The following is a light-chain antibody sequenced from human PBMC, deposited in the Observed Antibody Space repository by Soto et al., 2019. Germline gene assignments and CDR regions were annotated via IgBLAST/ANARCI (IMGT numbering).Light chain of an antibody. V-gene: IGLV2-14*01. CDR2: EVN. J-gene: IGLJ1*01. Sequence: QSALTQPASVSGSPGQSITISCTGTSSDVGGYDYVSWYQLHPGKAPKLMVFEVNNRPSGVSYRFSGSKSGNTASLTISGLQADYEADYFCSSYSISTAYLFGTWTKLTVL. CDR3: SSYSISTAYL. CDR1: SSDVGGYDY.